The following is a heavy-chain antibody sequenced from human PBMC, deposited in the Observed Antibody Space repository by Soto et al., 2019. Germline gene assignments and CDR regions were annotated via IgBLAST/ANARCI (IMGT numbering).Heavy chain of an antibody. J-gene: IGHJ4*02. D-gene: IGHD6-13*01. CDR2: IYYSGST. V-gene: IGHV4-31*03. Sequence: QVQLQESGPGLVKPSQTLSLTCTVSGGSISSGGYYWRWIRQHPGKGLEWIGYIYYSGSTYYNPSLKSRVTISVDTSKNQFSLKLSSVTAADTAVYYCAREGIAAAGARFDYWGQGTLVTVSS. CDR3: AREGIAAAGARFDY. CDR1: GGSISSGGYY.